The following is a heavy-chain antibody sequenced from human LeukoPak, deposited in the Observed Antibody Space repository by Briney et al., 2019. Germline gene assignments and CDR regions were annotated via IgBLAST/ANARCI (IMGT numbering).Heavy chain of an antibody. J-gene: IGHJ5*02. D-gene: IGHD5-24*01. CDR2: ISPNNGDT. CDR1: RYTFTIYC. Sequence: ASVNVSCKASRYTFTIYCISSVRQAPGQGREWMGWISPNNGDTKYAQKLQGRVTMTTDTSTNTAYMELRSLTSDDTAVYFCARDGGREVATITPNWFDPWGQGTLVTVSS. CDR3: ARDGGREVATITPNWFDP. V-gene: IGHV1-18*01.